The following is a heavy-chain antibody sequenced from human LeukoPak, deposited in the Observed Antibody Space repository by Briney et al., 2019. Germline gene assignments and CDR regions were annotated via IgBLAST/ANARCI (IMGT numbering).Heavy chain of an antibody. CDR2: ISSTSSSI. D-gene: IGHD6-19*01. Sequence: GGSLRLSCAASGFTFSSYEMNWVRQAPGKGLEWVSYISSTSSSIHYADSVKGRFTISRDNAKNSLYLQMNSLRAEDTAVYYCARVDYSSGWYEVDYWGQGTLVTVSS. J-gene: IGHJ4*02. V-gene: IGHV3-48*03. CDR3: ARVDYSSGWYEVDY. CDR1: GFTFSSYE.